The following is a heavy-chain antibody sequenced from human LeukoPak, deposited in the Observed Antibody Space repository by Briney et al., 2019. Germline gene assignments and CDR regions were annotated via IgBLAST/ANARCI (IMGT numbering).Heavy chain of an antibody. D-gene: IGHD6-13*01. CDR3: ARDVGGQQHHYFDY. CDR1: GGTFSSYA. J-gene: IGHJ4*02. CDR2: IIPIFGTA. Sequence: SVKVSCKASGGTFSSYAISWVRQAPGQGLEWMGGIIPIFGTANYAQKFQGRVTITADESTSTAYMELSSLRSEDTGVYYCARDVGGQQHHYFDYWGQGTLVTVSS. V-gene: IGHV1-69*13.